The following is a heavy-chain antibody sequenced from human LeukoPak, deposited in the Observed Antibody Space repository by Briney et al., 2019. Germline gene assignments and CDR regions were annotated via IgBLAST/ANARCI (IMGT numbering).Heavy chain of an antibody. D-gene: IGHD6-13*01. CDR3: MLPPWAAGGP. V-gene: IGHV3-21*04. CDR1: GFTFSSYS. CDR2: ISSSGSHI. J-gene: IGHJ5*02. Sequence: PGGSLRLSCAASGFTFSSYSMNWVRQAPGKGLEWVSSISSSGSHISYADSVKGRFTISRDNSKNTLYLQMNSLRPEDTAVYYCMLPPWAAGGPWGQGTLVTVSS.